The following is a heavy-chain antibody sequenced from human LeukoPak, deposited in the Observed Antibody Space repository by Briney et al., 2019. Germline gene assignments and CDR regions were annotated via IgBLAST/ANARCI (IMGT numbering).Heavy chain of an antibody. V-gene: IGHV1-2*02. D-gene: IGHD2-2*01. J-gene: IGHJ4*02. CDR1: GYTFTGYY. Sequence: ASVKVSCKASGYTFTGYYMHWVRQAPGQGLEWMGWINPNSGGTNYAQKFQGRVTMTRDTSISTAYMELRSLRSDDTAVYYCARADFSSTSWYYYWGQGTLVTVSS. CDR3: ARADFSSTSWYYY. CDR2: INPNSGGT.